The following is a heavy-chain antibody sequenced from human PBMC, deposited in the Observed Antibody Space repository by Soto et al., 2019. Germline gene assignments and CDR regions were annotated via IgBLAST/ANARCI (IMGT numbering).Heavy chain of an antibody. Sequence: GESLKISCKGSGYSFTTHWITWVRQEPGKGLEWMGRIDPSDSYTNYSPSFKGRVTFSVDTSTSTAYLQWTSLKASDTAKYYCATSAKYCSSGSCLGDYYFYGMDIWGQGTTVTVSS. D-gene: IGHD2-15*01. CDR3: ATSAKYCSSGSCLGDYYFYGMDI. CDR1: GYSFTTHW. CDR2: IDPSDSYT. V-gene: IGHV5-10-1*01. J-gene: IGHJ6*02.